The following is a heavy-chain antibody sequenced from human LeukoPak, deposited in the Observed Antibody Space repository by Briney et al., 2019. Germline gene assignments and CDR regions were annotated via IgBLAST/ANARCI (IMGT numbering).Heavy chain of an antibody. CDR1: RFTFSNYP. V-gene: IGHV3-23*01. D-gene: IGHD6-19*01. CDR3: AKVPAVAGKKNWFDP. Sequence: RSLRLSCAVARFTFSNYPMSWVRQPPGKGLEWITPISGGSTFYADSVKSRFTISRDKSKNTLYLQIDSLRAEDTAVYYCAKVPAVAGKKNWFDPWGLGTLVTVSS. J-gene: IGHJ5*02. CDR2: ISGGST.